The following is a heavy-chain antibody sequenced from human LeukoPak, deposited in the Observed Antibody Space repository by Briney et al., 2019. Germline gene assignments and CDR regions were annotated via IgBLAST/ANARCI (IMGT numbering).Heavy chain of an antibody. D-gene: IGHD1-26*01. V-gene: IGHV3-21*01. CDR1: GFTFSSYS. J-gene: IGHJ4*02. CDR3: ASMIVGAAIFDY. CDR2: ISSSSSYI. Sequence: GGSLRLSCAASGFTFSSYSMTWVRQAPGKGLEWVSSISSSSSYIYYADSVKGRFTISRDNAKNSLYLQMNSLRAEDTAVYYCASMIVGAAIFDYWGQGTLVTVSS.